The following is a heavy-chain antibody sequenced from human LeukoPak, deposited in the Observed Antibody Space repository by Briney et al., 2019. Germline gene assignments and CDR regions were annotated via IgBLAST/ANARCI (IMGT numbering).Heavy chain of an antibody. CDR1: GFTFSSYA. CDR2: ISYDGSNK. V-gene: IGHV3-30*04. CDR3: ARDSCSGTAITPYYYYYMDV. Sequence: GGSLRLSCAASGFTFSSYAMHWVRQAPGKGLEWVAVISYDGSNKYYADSVKGRFTISRDNSKNTLYLQMNSLRAEDTAVYYCARDSCSGTAITPYYYYYMDVWGKGTTVTVSS. D-gene: IGHD5-18*01. J-gene: IGHJ6*03.